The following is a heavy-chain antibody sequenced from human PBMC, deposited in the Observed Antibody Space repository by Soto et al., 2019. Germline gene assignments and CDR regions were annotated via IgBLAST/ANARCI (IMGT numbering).Heavy chain of an antibody. CDR3: ARETHSSHHNFDY. Sequence: SETLSPTCTVSGDSISTFYWSWIRQPPWKGLEWIGYIYYTGSTNYNPSLKSRVTMSVDTSKKQFSMKLTSVNAADTAIYYCARETHSSHHNFDYWGPGTLVTVSS. CDR1: GDSISTFY. D-gene: IGHD5-18*01. CDR2: IYYTGST. V-gene: IGHV4-59*01. J-gene: IGHJ4*02.